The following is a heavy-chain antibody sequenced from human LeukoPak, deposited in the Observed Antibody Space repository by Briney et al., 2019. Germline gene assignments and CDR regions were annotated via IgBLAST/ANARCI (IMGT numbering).Heavy chain of an antibody. V-gene: IGHV3-23*01. Sequence: GGSLRLSCAASGFTFSIHGMNWVRQGPGKGLEWVSGITGSGGSTYYADSVKGRFTISRGNSKNTVYLQMNSLRAEDTAVYYCARDLSLIALTDWGQGTLVTVSS. CDR3: ARDLSLIALTD. D-gene: IGHD3-22*01. CDR2: ITGSGGST. J-gene: IGHJ4*02. CDR1: GFTFSIHG.